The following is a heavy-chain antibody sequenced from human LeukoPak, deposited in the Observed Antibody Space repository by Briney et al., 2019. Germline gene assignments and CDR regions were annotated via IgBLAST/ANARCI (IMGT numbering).Heavy chain of an antibody. J-gene: IGHJ4*02. CDR3: AKDAVLLWFGELFTYFDY. D-gene: IGHD3-10*01. V-gene: IGHV3-23*01. CDR1: GFTFSTYA. CDR2: LCGSGTNT. Sequence: GGALRLSCAASGFTFSTYAMSWVRQAPGTGVEWVSALCGSGTNTYYADSVRGRVTISRDNSKNTLYLQMNSLRAEDTAVYYCAKDAVLLWFGELFTYFDYWGQGTLVTVSS.